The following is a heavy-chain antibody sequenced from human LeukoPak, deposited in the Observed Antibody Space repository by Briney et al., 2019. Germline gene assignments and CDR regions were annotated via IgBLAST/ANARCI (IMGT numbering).Heavy chain of an antibody. V-gene: IGHV1-2*02. J-gene: IGHJ5*02. Sequence: ASVKVSCKASGYTFTGYYMHWVRQAPGQGLEWMGWMNPNSGGTKYAQKFQGRVTMTRDTSISTAYMELSRLRSDDTAMYYCARDKLGLGELSLYDQWGQGTLVTVFS. CDR3: ARDKLGLGELSLYDQ. D-gene: IGHD3-16*02. CDR1: GYTFTGYY. CDR2: MNPNSGGT.